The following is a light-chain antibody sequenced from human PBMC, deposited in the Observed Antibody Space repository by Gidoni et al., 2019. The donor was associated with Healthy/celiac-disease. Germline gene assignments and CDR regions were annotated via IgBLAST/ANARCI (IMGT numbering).Light chain of an antibody. CDR1: SSNIGAGSD. V-gene: IGLV1-40*01. CDR3: QSYDSSLSGSDV. CDR2: GNS. J-gene: IGLJ1*01. Sequence: QSVLTPPPSVSGAPGQRFTISCTGSSSNIGAGSDVHWYQQLTGTAHKLLIYGNSNRPSGVPDRFSGSKSGTSASLAITGLQAEDEADYYCQSYDSSLSGSDVFGTGTKVTVL.